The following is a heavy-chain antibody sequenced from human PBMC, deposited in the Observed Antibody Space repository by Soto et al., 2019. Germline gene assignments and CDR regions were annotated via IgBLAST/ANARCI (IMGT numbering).Heavy chain of an antibody. Sequence: QVQLVESGAGVVQPGRSLRLSCAASGFTFSSYGMHWVREAPGKGLEWVAVIWYDGSNKYYADSVKGRFTISRDNSKNTLYLQMNSLRAEDTAVYYCARDQGRIAVAATYPFEPWGQGTLVTVSS. CDR1: GFTFSSYG. D-gene: IGHD6-19*01. V-gene: IGHV3-33*01. CDR3: ARDQGRIAVAATYPFEP. J-gene: IGHJ5*02. CDR2: IWYDGSNK.